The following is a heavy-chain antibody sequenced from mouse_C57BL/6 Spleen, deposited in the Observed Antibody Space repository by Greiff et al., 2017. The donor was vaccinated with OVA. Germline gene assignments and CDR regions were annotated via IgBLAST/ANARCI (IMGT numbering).Heavy chain of an antibody. V-gene: IGHV5-6*01. D-gene: IGHD2-5*01. CDR2: ISSGGSYT. J-gene: IGHJ2*01. CDR3: ERHGADSNYDY. CDR1: GFTFSSYG. Sequence: EVKLMESGGDLVKPGGSLKLSCAASGFTFSSYGMSWVRQTPDKRLEWVATISSGGSYTYYPDSVKGRFTISRDNAKNTLYLQMSSLKSEDTAMYYCERHGADSNYDYWGQGTTLTVSS.